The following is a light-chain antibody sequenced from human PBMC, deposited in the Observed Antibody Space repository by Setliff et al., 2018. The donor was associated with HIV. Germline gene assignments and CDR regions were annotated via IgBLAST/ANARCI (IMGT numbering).Light chain of an antibody. Sequence: PSVSGAPGQRVTISCTGSSSNIGAAYDVHWYRQFPGTAPKLLIYGNINRPSGVPDRFSGSKSGTSGSLTITGLQAEDEADYYCQSYDSSLSAHVFGTGTKVTVL. CDR3: QSYDSSLSAHV. CDR2: GNI. CDR1: SSNIGAAYD. V-gene: IGLV1-40*01. J-gene: IGLJ1*01.